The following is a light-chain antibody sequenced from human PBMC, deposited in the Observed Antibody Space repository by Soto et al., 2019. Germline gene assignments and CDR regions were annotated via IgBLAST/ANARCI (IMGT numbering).Light chain of an antibody. J-gene: IGKJ2*01. CDR1: QSLLHSDGNTY. CDR2: KVS. CDR3: IQPPHDHPHT. V-gene: IGKV2-24*01. Sequence: VVMTQTPLSSPVTLGQPASISCKSSQSLLHSDGNTYLNWLHQRPGQTPRLLIYKVSNRFFGVPVKFSMSRAGTDFTPKILSVGAVDVVINYFIQPPHDHPHTFGQGTKLEIK.